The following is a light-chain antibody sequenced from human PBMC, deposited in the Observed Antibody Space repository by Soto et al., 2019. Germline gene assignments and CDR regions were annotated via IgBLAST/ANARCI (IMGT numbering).Light chain of an antibody. CDR1: QPINDW. CDR3: QQANSFPLT. V-gene: IGKV1-12*01. J-gene: IGKJ4*01. Sequence: DIRMTQSPSSVSASVGDTVTITCRASQPINDWLAWYQQKRGKAPKLLIYSASTLDTGVPSRFSGSASGTDFTLTISSLHPEDFATYYCQQANSFPLTFGGGTTVEI. CDR2: SAS.